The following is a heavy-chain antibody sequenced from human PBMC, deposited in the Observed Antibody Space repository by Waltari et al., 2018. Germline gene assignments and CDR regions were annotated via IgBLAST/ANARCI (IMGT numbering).Heavy chain of an antibody. D-gene: IGHD6-13*01. CDR1: GYTFTRYD. V-gene: IGHV1-8*01. CDR3: ARGIASAGRPAGHYYYYMDV. Sequence: QVQLVQSGAEVKKPLASVKVSCKASGYTFTRYDINWVRQATGQGIEWMGWMNPNSVNTGYAKKFQGRITRTRNTSISTAHMELSGLTSEDTAVYYCARGIASAGRPAGHYYYYMDVWGKGTTVTVSS. J-gene: IGHJ6*03. CDR2: MNPNSVNT.